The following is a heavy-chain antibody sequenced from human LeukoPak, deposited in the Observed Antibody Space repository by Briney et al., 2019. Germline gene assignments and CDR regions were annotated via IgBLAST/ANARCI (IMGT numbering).Heavy chain of an antibody. J-gene: IGHJ3*02. Sequence: GGSLRLSCAASGFTFSSYGMHWVRQAPGKGLEWVAVISYDGSNKYYADSVKGRFTISRDNSKNTLYLQMNSLRAEDTAVYYCAKDLSTVTPYAFDIWGQGTMVTVSS. CDR3: AKDLSTVTPYAFDI. CDR2: ISYDGSNK. D-gene: IGHD4-17*01. CDR1: GFTFSSYG. V-gene: IGHV3-30*18.